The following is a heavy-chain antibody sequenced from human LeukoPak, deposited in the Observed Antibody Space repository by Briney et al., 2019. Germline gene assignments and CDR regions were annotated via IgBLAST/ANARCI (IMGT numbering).Heavy chain of an antibody. CDR1: GGSISSYY. J-gene: IGHJ6*02. Sequence: PSETLSLTCTVSGGSISSYYWSWIRQPPGKGLEWIGYIYYSGSTNYNPSLKSRVTMSVDTSKNQFSLKLSSVTAADTAVYYCARELVLWFGEFLSNGMDVWGQGTTVTVSS. D-gene: IGHD3-10*01. CDR2: IYYSGST. V-gene: IGHV4-59*12. CDR3: ARELVLWFGEFLSNGMDV.